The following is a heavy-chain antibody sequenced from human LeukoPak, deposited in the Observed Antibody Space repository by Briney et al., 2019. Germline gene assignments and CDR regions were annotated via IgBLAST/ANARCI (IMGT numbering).Heavy chain of an antibody. D-gene: IGHD3-16*01. V-gene: IGHV3-11*06. CDR1: GFTFSDYY. J-gene: IGHJ4*02. Sequence: PGGSLRLSCAASGFTFSDYYMSWIRQAPGKGLEWVSYISGSSIYADSADSVKGRFTFSRDNAKNSLYLQMNSLTAEDTAVYYCAREPPGGGFDYWGQGTLVTVSS. CDR2: ISGSSIYA. CDR3: AREPPGGGFDY.